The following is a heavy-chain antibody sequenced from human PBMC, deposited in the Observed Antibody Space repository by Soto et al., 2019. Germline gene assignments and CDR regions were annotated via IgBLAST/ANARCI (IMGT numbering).Heavy chain of an antibody. J-gene: IGHJ4*02. Sequence: QLHLEESGPGLVGPSETLSLTCAVSGGSINTYNLFWAWVRQPPGTGLEWIASIHYGGNAYYSPSLTTRATISRDTSKNRVSLELTSVTAADTAVYYCARVNVTLDLWGQGTLVTVSS. V-gene: IGHV4-39*01. CDR1: GGSINTYNLF. CDR3: ARVNVTLDL. D-gene: IGHD2-21*02. CDR2: IHYGGNA.